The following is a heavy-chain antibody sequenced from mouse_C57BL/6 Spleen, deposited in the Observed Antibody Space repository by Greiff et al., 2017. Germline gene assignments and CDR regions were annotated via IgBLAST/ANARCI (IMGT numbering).Heavy chain of an antibody. J-gene: IGHJ2*01. CDR1: GYSITSGYY. CDR3: ARDPDSSGYAYFDY. CDR2: ISYDGSN. Sequence: ESGPGLVKPSPSLSLSCSVTGYSITSGYYWNWIRQFPGNKLEWMGYISYDGSNNYNPSLKNRISITRDTSKNQFFLKLNSVTTEDTATYYWARDPDSSGYAYFDYWGQGTTLTVSS. D-gene: IGHD3-2*02. V-gene: IGHV3-6*01.